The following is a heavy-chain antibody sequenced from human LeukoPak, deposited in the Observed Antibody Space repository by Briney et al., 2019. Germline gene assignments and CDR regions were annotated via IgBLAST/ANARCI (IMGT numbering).Heavy chain of an antibody. CDR3: ARVREYYGSGGWFDP. D-gene: IGHD3-10*01. V-gene: IGHV1-2*02. J-gene: IGHJ5*02. Sequence: ASVTLSCKASGYTFTGYYMHWVRQAPGQGLEWMGWINPDSGGTNYAQKFQGRVTMTRDTSISTAYMELRRLRSDDTAVYYCARVREYYGSGGWFDPWGQGTLVTVSS. CDR2: INPDSGGT. CDR1: GYTFTGYY.